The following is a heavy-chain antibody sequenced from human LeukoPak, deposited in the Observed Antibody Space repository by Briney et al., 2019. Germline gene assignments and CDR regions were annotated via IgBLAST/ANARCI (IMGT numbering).Heavy chain of an antibody. CDR1: GYTFTGYY. J-gene: IGHJ4*02. Sequence: ASVKVSCTASGYTFTGYYMHWVRQAPGQGLEWMGWINPSSGGTNYAQKFQGRVTMTRDTSISTAYMELSRLRSDDTAVYYCARDLDDSSGYTDYWGQGTLVTVSS. D-gene: IGHD3-22*01. V-gene: IGHV1-2*02. CDR3: ARDLDDSSGYTDY. CDR2: INPSSGGT.